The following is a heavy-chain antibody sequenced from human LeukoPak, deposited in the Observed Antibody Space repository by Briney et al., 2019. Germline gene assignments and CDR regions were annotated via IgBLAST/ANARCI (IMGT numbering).Heavy chain of an antibody. CDR1: GFTFSSYE. CDR3: ARVLATAFGY. CDR2: ISSSGSTI. Sequence: GGSLRLSCAASGFTFSSYEMNWVRQAPGKGLEWVSYISSSGSTIYYADSVKGRFTISRDNAKNSLYLQMNSLRAEDTAVYYCARVLATAFGYWGQGTLVTVSS. V-gene: IGHV3-48*03. J-gene: IGHJ4*02. D-gene: IGHD5-12*01.